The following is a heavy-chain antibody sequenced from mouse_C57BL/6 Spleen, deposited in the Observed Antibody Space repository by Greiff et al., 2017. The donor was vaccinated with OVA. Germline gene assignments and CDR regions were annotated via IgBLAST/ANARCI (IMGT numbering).Heavy chain of an antibody. CDR1: GFTFSDYG. CDR3: ARPGDYYGSSYPYAMDY. J-gene: IGHJ4*01. V-gene: IGHV5-17*01. D-gene: IGHD1-1*01. CDR2: ISSGRSTI. Sequence: EVKLQESGGGLVKPGGSLKLSCAASGFTFSDYGMHWVRQAPEKGLEWVAYISSGRSTIYYADHVKGRFPISRDNAKNTLFLQMTSHRSEDTAMYYCARPGDYYGSSYPYAMDYWGQGTSVTVSS.